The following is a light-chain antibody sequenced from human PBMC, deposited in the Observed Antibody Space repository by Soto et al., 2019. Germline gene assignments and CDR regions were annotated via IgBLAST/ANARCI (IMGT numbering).Light chain of an antibody. Sequence: QSALTQPPSVSGSPGQSVAISCTGTRSDIGNFNRVSWYQRPPGTAPKVLIYEVTNRPSGVPDRFSGSKSGNTAFLIISGLQAEDEADYYCSSYTSTNTWVFGGGTQRTVL. CDR1: RSDIGNFNR. CDR3: SSYTSTNTWV. CDR2: EVT. V-gene: IGLV2-18*02. J-gene: IGLJ3*02.